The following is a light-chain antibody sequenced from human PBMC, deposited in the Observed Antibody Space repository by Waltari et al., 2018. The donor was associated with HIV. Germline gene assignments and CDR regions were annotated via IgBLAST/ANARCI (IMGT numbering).Light chain of an antibody. J-gene: IGLJ3*02. Sequence: QSVLTQPPSASGTPGQRVTISCSGSSANVGNTVYWYQQLPGTAPKVLIYRDNQRPSGGPDRFSGSRSGTSASLDVSGLRSEDEANYFCAAWDDILSGWVFGGGTKLTVL. V-gene: IGLV1-47*01. CDR2: RDN. CDR1: SANVGNT. CDR3: AAWDDILSGWV.